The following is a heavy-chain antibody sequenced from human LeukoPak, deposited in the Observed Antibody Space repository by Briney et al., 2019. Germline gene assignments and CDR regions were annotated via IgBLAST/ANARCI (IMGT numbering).Heavy chain of an antibody. V-gene: IGHV3-7*01. CDR2: IKQDGSEK. Sequence: GGSLRLSCAASGFTFSSYCMTWVRQAPGKGLEWVANIKQDGSEKYYVDSVRGRFTISRDNAKNSLYLQMNSLRVEDTAVYYCAREGPGQWLEPFDYWGQGTLVTVSS. D-gene: IGHD6-19*01. J-gene: IGHJ4*02. CDR3: AREGPGQWLEPFDY. CDR1: GFTFSSYC.